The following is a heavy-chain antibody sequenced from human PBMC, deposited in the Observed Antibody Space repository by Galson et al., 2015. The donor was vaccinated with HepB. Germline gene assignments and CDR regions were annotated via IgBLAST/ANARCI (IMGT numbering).Heavy chain of an antibody. CDR3: ARDFSGYDFYSLGMDV. J-gene: IGHJ6*02. CDR1: GYTFTGYY. CDR2: VNPNSGGT. D-gene: IGHD5-12*01. Sequence: SVKVSCKASGYTFTGYYMHWVRQAPGQGLEWMGRVNPNSGGTNYAQKFQGRVTMTRDTSISTAYMELSRLRSDDTAVYYCARDFSGYDFYSLGMDVWSQGTTVTVSS. V-gene: IGHV1-2*06.